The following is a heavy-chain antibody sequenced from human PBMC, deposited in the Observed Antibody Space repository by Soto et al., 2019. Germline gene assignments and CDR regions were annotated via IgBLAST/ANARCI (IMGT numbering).Heavy chain of an antibody. CDR2: INPNSGGT. CDR3: AREPPPNIVATTGFDY. J-gene: IGHJ4*02. V-gene: IGHV1-2*04. Sequence: ASVKVSCKASGYTFTGYYMHWVRQAPGQGLEWMGWINPNSGGTNYAQKFQGWVTMTRDTSISTAYMELSRLRSDDTAVYYWAREPPPNIVATTGFDYWGQGTLVTVSS. D-gene: IGHD5-12*01. CDR1: GYTFTGYY.